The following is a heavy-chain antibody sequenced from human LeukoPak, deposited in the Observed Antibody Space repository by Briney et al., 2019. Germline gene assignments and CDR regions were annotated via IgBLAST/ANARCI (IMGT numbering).Heavy chain of an antibody. J-gene: IGHJ5*02. CDR2: INPNSGGT. V-gene: IGHV1-2*02. D-gene: IGHD3-10*01. CDR3: ARGLRAITMVRGVIIPEDWFDP. Sequence: EASVKVSCKASGYTFTGYCMHWVRQAPGQGLEWMGWINPNSGGTNYAQKFQGRVTMTRDTSISTAYMELSRLRSDDTAVYYCARGLRAITMVRGVIIPEDWFDPWGQGTLVTVSS. CDR1: GYTFTGYC.